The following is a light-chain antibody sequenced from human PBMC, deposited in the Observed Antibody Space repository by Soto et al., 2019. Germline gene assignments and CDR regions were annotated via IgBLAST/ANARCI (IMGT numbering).Light chain of an antibody. V-gene: IGLV1-40*01. Sequence: QSVLTQPPSLSGAPGQRVTISCTGSSSNIGAGYDVHWYQHLPGTAPKLLIYGNTNRPSVVPDRFSASKSGTSASLAITGLQAEDEADYYCQSYDSSLSAYVFGTGTKLTVL. CDR1: SSNIGAGYD. CDR3: QSYDSSLSAYV. J-gene: IGLJ1*01. CDR2: GNT.